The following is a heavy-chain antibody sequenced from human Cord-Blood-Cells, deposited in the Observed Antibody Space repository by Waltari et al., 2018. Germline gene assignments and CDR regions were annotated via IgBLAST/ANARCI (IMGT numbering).Heavy chain of an antibody. CDR3: ASFGYSSGWDAFDI. CDR2: ISSSGSTI. Sequence: EVQLVESGGGLVQPGGSLRLSCAASGFTFSSYEMKWVRQAPGKWLEWVSYISSSGSTIYYADSVKGRFTISRDNAKNSLYLQMNSLRAEDTAVYYCASFGYSSGWDAFDIWGQGTMVTVSS. CDR1: GFTFSSYE. D-gene: IGHD6-19*01. J-gene: IGHJ3*02. V-gene: IGHV3-48*03.